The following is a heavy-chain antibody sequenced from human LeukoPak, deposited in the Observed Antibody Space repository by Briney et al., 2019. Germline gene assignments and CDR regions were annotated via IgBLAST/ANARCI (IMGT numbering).Heavy chain of an antibody. V-gene: IGHV3-21*01. D-gene: IGHD2-8*01. CDR3: AGRYCTNGVCFYMGY. J-gene: IGHJ4*02. Sequence: GGSLRLSCAASGFTFNNYAMNWVRQAPGKGLEWVSSISSSSSYIYYADSVKGRFTISRDNAKNSLYLQMNSLRAEDTAVYYCAGRYCTNGVCFYMGYWGQGTLVTVSS. CDR1: GFTFNNYA. CDR2: ISSSSSYI.